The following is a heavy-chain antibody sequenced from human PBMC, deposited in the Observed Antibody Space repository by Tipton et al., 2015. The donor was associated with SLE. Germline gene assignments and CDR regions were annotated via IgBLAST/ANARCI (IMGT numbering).Heavy chain of an antibody. V-gene: IGHV4-39*07. D-gene: IGHD6-13*01. CDR3: AKGREAAAY. CDR2: IYNSRTT. J-gene: IGHJ4*02. Sequence: TLSLTCTVSGGSISNGNDYWGWIRQPPGQGLEWVGSIYNSRTTYYNPSLESRVAISLDTSKNQFSLKVHSVTAADTALYYCAKGREAAAYWGQGTLVTVSS. CDR1: GGSISNGNDY.